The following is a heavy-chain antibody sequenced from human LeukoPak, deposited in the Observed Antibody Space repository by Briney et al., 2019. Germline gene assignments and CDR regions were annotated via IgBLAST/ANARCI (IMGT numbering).Heavy chain of an antibody. D-gene: IGHD3-10*01. V-gene: IGHV3-23*01. CDR2: IGYNSATT. Sequence: GGSLRLSCAASRFSFSNNAMSWVRQAPGKGLEWVSTIGYNSATTYYADSVEGRFTVSRDNSKNTLYLQMNSLRAEDTAVYYCATLLNLPFDYWGQGTLATVSS. CDR3: ATLLNLPFDY. CDR1: RFSFSNNA. J-gene: IGHJ4*02.